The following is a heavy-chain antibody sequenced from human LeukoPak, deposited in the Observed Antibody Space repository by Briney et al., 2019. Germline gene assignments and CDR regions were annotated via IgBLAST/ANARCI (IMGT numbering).Heavy chain of an antibody. V-gene: IGHV3-53*01. J-gene: IGHJ6*02. CDR2: IYSGGST. Sequence: GGSLRLSCAASGFTVSSNYMSWVRQAPGKGLEWVSVIYSGGSTYYADSVKGRFTISRDNSKNTLYLQMNSLRAEDTAVYYCAGGRLVGATTGDYYYYYGMDVWGQGTTVTVSS. CDR3: AGGRLVGATTGDYYYYYGMDV. D-gene: IGHD1-26*01. CDR1: GFTVSSNY.